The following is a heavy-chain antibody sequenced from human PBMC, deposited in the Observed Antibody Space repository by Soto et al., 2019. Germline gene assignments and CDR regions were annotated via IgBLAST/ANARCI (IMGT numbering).Heavy chain of an antibody. D-gene: IGHD3-3*01. J-gene: IGHJ5*02. Sequence: GGSLRLSCAASGFTFSTYGMHWVRQAPGKGLEWVAVIWFDGSNKSYADSVKDRFTISRDNSKNTVFLQMNNLRVEDTAVYYCARDHYDFWSPSTRFDPWGQGTLVTVSS. CDR1: GFTFSTYG. V-gene: IGHV3-33*01. CDR3: ARDHYDFWSPSTRFDP. CDR2: IWFDGSNK.